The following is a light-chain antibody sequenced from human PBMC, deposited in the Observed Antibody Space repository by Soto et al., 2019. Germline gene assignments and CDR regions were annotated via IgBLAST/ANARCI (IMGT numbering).Light chain of an antibody. CDR2: GAS. CDR3: LQHTTFPWT. V-gene: IGKV1-17*01. J-gene: IGKJ1*01. Sequence: DIQMTQSPSSLSASVGDRVTITCRASQDIRDDLGWYQQKPGKAPQRLIFGASSLQSGVPSRFSGSGSGTEFNLANSSLQPEDFATYYGLQHTTFPWTFGQGTKVEVK. CDR1: QDIRDD.